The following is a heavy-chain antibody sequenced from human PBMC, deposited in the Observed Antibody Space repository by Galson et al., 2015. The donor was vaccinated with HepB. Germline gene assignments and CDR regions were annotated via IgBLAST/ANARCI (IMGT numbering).Heavy chain of an antibody. V-gene: IGHV4-4*07. CDR2: IYTSGST. Sequence: ETLSLTCTVSGGSISSYYWSWTRQPAGKGLEWIGRIYTSGSTNYNPSLKSRVTMSVDTSKNQFSLKLSSVTAADTAVYYCAREGEPMVRGVIRTEPFDYWGQGTLVTVSS. CDR3: AREGEPMVRGVIRTEPFDY. CDR1: GGSISSYY. D-gene: IGHD3-10*01. J-gene: IGHJ4*02.